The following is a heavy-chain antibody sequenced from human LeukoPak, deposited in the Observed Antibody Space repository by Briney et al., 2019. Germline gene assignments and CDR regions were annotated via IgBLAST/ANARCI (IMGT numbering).Heavy chain of an antibody. V-gene: IGHV5-10-1*01. CDR3: ARGSDYEYHYYGMDV. CDR2: IDPSDSYT. Sequence: PGESLKISCKGSGYSFTSYWIGWVRQMPGKGLEWMGRIDPSDSYTNYSPSFQGHVTISADKSISTAYLQWSSLKASDTAMYYCARGSDYEYHYYGMDVWGQGTTVTVSS. D-gene: IGHD3-22*01. CDR1: GYSFTSYW. J-gene: IGHJ6*02.